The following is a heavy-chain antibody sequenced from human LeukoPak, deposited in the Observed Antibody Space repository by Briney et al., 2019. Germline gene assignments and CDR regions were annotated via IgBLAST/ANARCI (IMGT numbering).Heavy chain of an antibody. CDR3: AREGYYDSSSYTYYYYYYMDV. J-gene: IGHJ6*03. CDR1: GGSISSGSYY. Sequence: SQTLSLTCTVSGGSISSGSYYWSWIRQPAGKGLEWIGRIYTSGSTNYNPSLKSRVTISVDTSKNQFSLKLSSVTAADTAVYYCAREGYYDSSSYTYYYYYYMDVWGKGTTVTVSS. CDR2: IYTSGST. D-gene: IGHD3-22*01. V-gene: IGHV4-61*02.